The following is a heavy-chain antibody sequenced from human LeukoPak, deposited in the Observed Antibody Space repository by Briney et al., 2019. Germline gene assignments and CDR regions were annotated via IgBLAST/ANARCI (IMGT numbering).Heavy chain of an antibody. CDR2: IYYSGST. CDR1: GGSISSGGYY. D-gene: IGHD2-2*01. CDR3: ARGIVVVPAATNWFDP. Sequence: PSETLSLTCTVSGGSISSGGYYWSWIRQHPGKGLEWNGYIYYSGSTYYNPSLKSRVTISVDTSKNQFSLKLSSVTAADTAVYYCARGIVVVPAATNWFDPWGQGTPVTVSS. V-gene: IGHV4-31*03. J-gene: IGHJ5*02.